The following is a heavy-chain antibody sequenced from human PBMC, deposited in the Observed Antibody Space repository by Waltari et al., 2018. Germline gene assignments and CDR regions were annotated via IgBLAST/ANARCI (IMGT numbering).Heavy chain of an antibody. CDR2: IRDSGVIT. Sequence: EVHLLESGGGLAQPGGSLRLSCAASGFNFIGYAMGWVRQAPGGGLEWVSGIRDSGVITNYADSVKGRFTVSRDNSKSTLFLHLNSLRAEDTAVYYCARHLYSIDYLELANWGQGTLVTVSS. V-gene: IGHV3-23*01. J-gene: IGHJ4*02. D-gene: IGHD4-4*01. CDR1: GFNFIGYA. CDR3: ARHLYSIDYLELAN.